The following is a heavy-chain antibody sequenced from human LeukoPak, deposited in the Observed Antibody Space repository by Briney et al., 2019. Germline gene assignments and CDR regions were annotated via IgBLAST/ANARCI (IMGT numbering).Heavy chain of an antibody. V-gene: IGHV1-69*05. Sequence: SVNVSCKASGGTFISYAISWVRQAPGQGLEWMGGIIPIFGTANYAQKFQGRVTITTDESTSTAYMELSSLRSEDTAVYYCARDRVGSGWPRPYHFEVWGQGTLVTVSS. CDR2: IIPIFGTA. CDR1: GGTFISYA. D-gene: IGHD6-19*01. J-gene: IGHJ4*02. CDR3: ARDRVGSGWPRPYHFEV.